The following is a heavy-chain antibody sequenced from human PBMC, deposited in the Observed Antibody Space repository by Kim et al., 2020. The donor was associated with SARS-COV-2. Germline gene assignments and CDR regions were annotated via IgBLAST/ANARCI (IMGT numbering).Heavy chain of an antibody. Sequence: NQALRSLVPISVDRSKNQFSLKLSSVTAADTAVYYCARARSGDSYYFDYWGQGTLVTVSS. CDR3: ARARSGDSYYFDY. D-gene: IGHD3-3*01. V-gene: IGHV4-30-2*01. J-gene: IGHJ4*02.